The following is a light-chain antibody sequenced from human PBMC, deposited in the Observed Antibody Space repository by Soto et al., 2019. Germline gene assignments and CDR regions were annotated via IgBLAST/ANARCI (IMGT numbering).Light chain of an antibody. Sequence: EIVLTQSPGTLSLSPGERATLSCRASQSINSRYLAWYQQKPGQAPRLLIYGPSSRATRIPDRFSGSGSGRDFTLTISRLEPKYLAVYYCQQSGSSPRFTFGPGTKVDIK. J-gene: IGKJ3*01. CDR1: QSINSRY. CDR3: QQSGSSPRFT. V-gene: IGKV3-20*01. CDR2: GPS.